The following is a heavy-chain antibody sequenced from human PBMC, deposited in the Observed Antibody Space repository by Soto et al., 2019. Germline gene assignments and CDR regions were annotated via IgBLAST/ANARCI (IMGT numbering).Heavy chain of an antibody. CDR2: IYSGGST. D-gene: IGHD3-10*01. Sequence: GGSLRLSCATSGFTVSSNYMIWVRQAPGKGLEWVSVIYSGGSTYYADSVKGRFTISRDNSKNTLYLQMNSLRAEDTAVYYCARDQVGLWFGESDYYMDVWGKGTTVTVSS. CDR3: ARDQVGLWFGESDYYMDV. V-gene: IGHV3-66*01. J-gene: IGHJ6*03. CDR1: GFTVSSNY.